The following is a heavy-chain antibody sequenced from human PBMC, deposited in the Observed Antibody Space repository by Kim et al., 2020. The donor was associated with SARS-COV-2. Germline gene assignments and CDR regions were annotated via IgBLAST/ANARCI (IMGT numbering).Heavy chain of an antibody. V-gene: IGHV3-64*01. CDR3: ARGARYSYGLLDY. D-gene: IGHD5-18*01. Sequence: YANSVKGRFAISRTNSKNTLYLHMGGLRAEDMAVYYCARGARYSYGLLDYWGQGTLVTVSS. J-gene: IGHJ4*02.